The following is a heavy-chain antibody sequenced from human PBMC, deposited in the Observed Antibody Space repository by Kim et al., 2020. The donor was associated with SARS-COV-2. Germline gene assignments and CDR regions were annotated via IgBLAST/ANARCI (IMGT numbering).Heavy chain of an antibody. CDR2: GTT. D-gene: IGHD5-18*01. CDR3: ARAATAFDY. V-gene: IGHV4-31*02. Sequence: GTTHYHPSHRSRVSISVDMSKNQFSLKLSSVAAADTAVYYCARAATAFDYWGQGTLVTGSS. J-gene: IGHJ4*02.